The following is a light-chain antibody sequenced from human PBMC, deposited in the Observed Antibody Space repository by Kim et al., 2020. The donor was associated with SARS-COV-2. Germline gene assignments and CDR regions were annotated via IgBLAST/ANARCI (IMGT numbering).Light chain of an antibody. CDR2: HDK. Sequence: SYELTQPPSVSVSPGQTASITCSGDKLGSKYVCWYQQKPGQSPVVVIYHDKKRPSGIPERISASNSGNTATLTISGTQAMDEADYYCQAWDSTTAVFGGG. CDR1: KLGSKY. CDR3: QAWDSTTAV. J-gene: IGLJ2*01. V-gene: IGLV3-1*01.